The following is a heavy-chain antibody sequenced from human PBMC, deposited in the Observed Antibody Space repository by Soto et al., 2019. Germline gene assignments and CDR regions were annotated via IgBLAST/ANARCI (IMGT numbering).Heavy chain of an antibody. CDR1: GFTFSSYD. V-gene: IGHV3-30*18. Sequence: GGSLRLSCAASGFTFSSYDMHWVRQAPGKGLEWVAVISNGGSNKYYADSVKGRFTISRDNSKNTLYLEMNSLRAGDTAVYYCAKGSYSGIYSDFDYWGQGTLVTVSS. J-gene: IGHJ4*02. D-gene: IGHD1-26*01. CDR3: AKGSYSGIYSDFDY. CDR2: ISNGGSNK.